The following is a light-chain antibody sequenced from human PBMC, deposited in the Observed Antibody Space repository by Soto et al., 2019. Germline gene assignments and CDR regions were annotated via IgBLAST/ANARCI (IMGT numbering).Light chain of an antibody. CDR2: SNN. CDR3: AAWDDSLHGVV. CDR1: SSNIGSNT. Sequence: QPVLTQPPSASATPGQRVTISCSGGSSNIGSNTVNWYQQLPGTAPKLLIHSNNQRPSGVPDRFSGSKSGTSASLAISGLQSEDEADYYCAAWDDSLHGVVFGGGTKLTVL. V-gene: IGLV1-44*01. J-gene: IGLJ2*01.